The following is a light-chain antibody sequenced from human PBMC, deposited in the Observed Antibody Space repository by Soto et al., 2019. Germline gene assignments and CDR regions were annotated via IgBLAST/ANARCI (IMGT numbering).Light chain of an antibody. CDR2: EAS. CDR3: QHYQNLWA. V-gene: IGKV1-5*01. J-gene: IGKJ1*01. Sequence: DIQMTPSPATLSASVVDRVTITCRASQSISRWLTWYQQKPGKAPQLLIYEASSLESGVPSRFSGSGSGTEFTLTISSLQSEDFAVYYCQHYQNLWAFGQGTKVDIK. CDR1: QSISRW.